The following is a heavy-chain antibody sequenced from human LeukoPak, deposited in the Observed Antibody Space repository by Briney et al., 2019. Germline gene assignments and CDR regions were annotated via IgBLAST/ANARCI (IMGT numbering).Heavy chain of an antibody. V-gene: IGHV3-23*01. Sequence: GGTLRLSCAASGFTLTSYGMSWVRQAPGKGLEWVSTISGSGGTTYYADSVKGRFTISRDNSKNTLYLQMDSLRAEDTAVYYCAELGITMIGGVWGKGTTVTVSS. CDR3: AELGITMIGGV. D-gene: IGHD3-10*02. CDR2: ISGSGGTT. J-gene: IGHJ6*04. CDR1: GFTLTSYG.